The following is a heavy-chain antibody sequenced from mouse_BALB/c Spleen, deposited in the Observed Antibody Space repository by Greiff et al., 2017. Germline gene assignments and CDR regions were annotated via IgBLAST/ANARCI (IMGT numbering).Heavy chain of an antibody. CDR3: ARRGNYKRDYYAMDY. J-gene: IGHJ4*01. D-gene: IGHD2-1*01. CDR1: GFDFSRYW. V-gene: IGHV4-1*02. Sequence: EVKLQESGGGLVQPGGSLKLSCAASGFDFSRYWMSWVRQAPGKGLEWIGEINPDSSTINYTPSLKDKFIISRDNAKNTLYLQMSKVRSEDTALYYCARRGNYKRDYYAMDYWGQGTSVTVSS. CDR2: INPDSSTI.